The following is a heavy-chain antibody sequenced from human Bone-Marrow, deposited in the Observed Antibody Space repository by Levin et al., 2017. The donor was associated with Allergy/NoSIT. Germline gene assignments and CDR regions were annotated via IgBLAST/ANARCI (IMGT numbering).Heavy chain of an antibody. V-gene: IGHV1-69*01. CDR2: IIPVSGTA. CDR1: GGTFSSSA. CDR3: ARGGSRSWYDS. D-gene: IGHD2-15*01. Sequence: KISCKSSGGTFSSSAISWVRQAPGQGLEWMGGIIPVSGTANHAQKFQGRVTITADESTSTGYMELSSLRSEDTAVYYCARGGSRSWYDSWGQGTLVTVSS. J-gene: IGHJ5*01.